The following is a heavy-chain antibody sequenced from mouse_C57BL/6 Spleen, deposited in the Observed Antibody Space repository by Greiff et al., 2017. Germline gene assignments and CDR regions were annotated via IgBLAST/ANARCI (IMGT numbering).Heavy chain of an antibody. CDR3: ARGYPYYYAMDY. D-gene: IGHD2-14*01. J-gene: IGHJ4*01. Sequence: QVQLQQSGAELVRPGTSVKVSCKASGYAFTNYLIEWVKQRPGQGLEWIGVINPGSGGTNYNEKFKGKATLTADKSSSTAYMQLSSLTSEDSAVYCCARGYPYYYAMDYWGQGTSVTVSS. CDR2: INPGSGGT. CDR1: GYAFTNYL. V-gene: IGHV1-54*01.